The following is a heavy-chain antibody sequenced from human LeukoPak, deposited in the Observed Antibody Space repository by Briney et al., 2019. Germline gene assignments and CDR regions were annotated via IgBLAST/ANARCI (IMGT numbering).Heavy chain of an antibody. J-gene: IGHJ4*02. CDR1: GSSISSYY. D-gene: IGHD5-18*01. CDR2: IYYSGST. CDR3: ARQRNSYGFPFDY. Sequence: PSETLSLTCTVSGSSISSYYWSWIRQPPGQGLEWIRYIYYSGSTNYNPSLKSRVTISVDTSKNQFSLKLSSVTAADTAVYYCARQRNSYGFPFDYWGQGTLVTVSS. V-gene: IGHV4-59*08.